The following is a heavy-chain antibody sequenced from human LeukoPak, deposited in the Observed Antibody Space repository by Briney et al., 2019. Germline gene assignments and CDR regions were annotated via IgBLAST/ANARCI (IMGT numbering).Heavy chain of an antibody. Sequence: PGGSLRLSCAASGFTFSSYGMHWVRQAPGKGLEWVAFIRYDGNNKYYADSVKGRFTVSRDNSKNTLYLQMNSLRAEDTAVYYCAKWIKPYDSSGYDAFDIWGQGTMVTVSS. D-gene: IGHD3-22*01. J-gene: IGHJ3*02. V-gene: IGHV3-30*02. CDR2: IRYDGNNK. CDR3: AKWIKPYDSSGYDAFDI. CDR1: GFTFSSYG.